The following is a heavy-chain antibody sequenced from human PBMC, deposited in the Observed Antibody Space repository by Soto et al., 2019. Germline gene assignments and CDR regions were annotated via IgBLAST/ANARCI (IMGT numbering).Heavy chain of an antibody. V-gene: IGHV4-34*01. Sequence: SETLSLTCAVYGGSFSGYYWSWVRQPPGKGLEWIGEINHSGSTNYNPSLKSRVTISVDTSKNQFSLKLSSVTAADTAVYYCARAPEIDGYSYGPSDAFDIWGQGTMVTVSS. CDR1: GGSFSGYY. D-gene: IGHD5-18*01. J-gene: IGHJ3*02. CDR2: INHSGST. CDR3: ARAPEIDGYSYGPSDAFDI.